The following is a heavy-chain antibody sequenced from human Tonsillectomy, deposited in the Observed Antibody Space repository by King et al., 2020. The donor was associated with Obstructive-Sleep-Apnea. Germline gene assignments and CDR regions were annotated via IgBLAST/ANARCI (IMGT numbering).Heavy chain of an antibody. CDR2: IWYEGSNK. J-gene: IGHJ6*02. CDR3: AREGSGSSQDYYYYGMDV. D-gene: IGHD5-12*01. V-gene: IGHV3-33*01. CDR1: GFTFSSYG. Sequence: VQLVESGGGVVQPGRSLRLSCAASGFTFSSYGMHWVRQAPGKGREWVAVIWYEGSNKYYADSVKGRFTISRDNSKNTLYLQMNSLRAEDTAVYYCAREGSGSSQDYYYYGMDVWGQGTTVTVSS.